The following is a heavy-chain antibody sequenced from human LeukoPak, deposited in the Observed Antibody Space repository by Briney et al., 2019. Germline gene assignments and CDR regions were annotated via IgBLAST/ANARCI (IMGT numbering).Heavy chain of an antibody. CDR1: GYTLTELS. Sequence: ASVKVSCKVSGYTLTELSMHWVRQAPGKGLEWMGGFDPEDGETIYAQKFQGRVTMTEDTSTGTAYMELSSLRSEDTAVYYCATDFPHDYGDYATQYWGQGTLVTVSS. CDR2: FDPEDGET. D-gene: IGHD4-17*01. J-gene: IGHJ4*02. V-gene: IGHV1-24*01. CDR3: ATDFPHDYGDYATQY.